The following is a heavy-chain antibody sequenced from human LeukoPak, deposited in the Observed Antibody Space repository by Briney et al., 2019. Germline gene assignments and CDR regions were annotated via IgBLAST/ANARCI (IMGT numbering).Heavy chain of an antibody. D-gene: IGHD6-13*01. CDR2: MNPNSGNT. V-gene: IGHV1-8*01. J-gene: IGHJ4*02. CDR3: ARGDGSSSWDPFDY. Sequence: ASVKVSCKASGYTFTSYDINWVRQATAQGLEWMGWMNPNSGNTGYAQKFQGRVTMTRNTSISTAYMELSSLRSEDTAVYYCARGDGSSSWDPFDYWGQGTLVTVSS. CDR1: GYTFTSYD.